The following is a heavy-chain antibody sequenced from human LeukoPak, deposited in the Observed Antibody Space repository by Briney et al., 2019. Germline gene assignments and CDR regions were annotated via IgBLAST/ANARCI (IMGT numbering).Heavy chain of an antibody. Sequence: SETLSLTCTVSGGSISSSSYYWGWIRQPPGKGLEWIASIYYSGSTYYNPSLKSRVTISVETSRNQFSLKLSSVTAADTAVYYCARSTHSLSSGWIIDYWGQGTLVTVSS. CDR3: ARSTHSLSSGWIIDY. V-gene: IGHV4-39*01. D-gene: IGHD6-19*01. J-gene: IGHJ4*02. CDR1: GGSISSSSYY. CDR2: IYYSGST.